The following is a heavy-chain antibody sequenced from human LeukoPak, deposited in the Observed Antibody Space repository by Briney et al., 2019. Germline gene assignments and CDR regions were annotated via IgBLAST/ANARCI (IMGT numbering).Heavy chain of an antibody. CDR1: GGSISSSNW. D-gene: IGHD6-19*01. CDR2: IYHSGST. J-gene: IGHJ4*02. Sequence: SEALSLTCAVSGGSISSSNWWSWVRQPPGKGLEWIGEIYHSGSTNYNPSLKSRVTISVDKSKNQFSLKLDSVTAADTAVYYCARRSGIAVAGAFDYWGQGTLVTVSS. V-gene: IGHV4-4*02. CDR3: ARRSGIAVAGAFDY.